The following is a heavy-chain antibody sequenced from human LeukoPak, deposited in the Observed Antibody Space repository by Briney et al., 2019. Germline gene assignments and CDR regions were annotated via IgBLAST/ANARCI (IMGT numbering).Heavy chain of an antibody. D-gene: IGHD3-10*01. Sequence: SETLSLTCTVSGGSISSGSYYWSWIRQPAGKGLEWIGRIYTSGSTNYNPSLKSRVTISVDTSKNQFSLKLSSVTPEDTAVYYCARDRVTYYYGSGSYSRWFDPWGQGTLVTVSS. J-gene: IGHJ5*02. V-gene: IGHV4-61*02. CDR1: GGSISSGSYY. CDR3: ARDRVTYYYGSGSYSRWFDP. CDR2: IYTSGST.